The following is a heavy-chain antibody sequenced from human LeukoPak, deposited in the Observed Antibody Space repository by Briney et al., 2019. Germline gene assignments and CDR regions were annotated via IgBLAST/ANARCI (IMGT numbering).Heavy chain of an antibody. J-gene: IGHJ4*02. V-gene: IGHV3-7*01. D-gene: IGHD6-13*01. CDR2: IKQDGSEE. Sequence: GGSLRLSCAASGFTFSSYWMSWVRQAPGKGLELVANIKQDGSEEYYVDSVKGRFTISRDNTENSLYLQMNSLRAEDTAVYYCAREGRGSSWPYWGQGTLVTVSS. CDR1: GFTFSSYW. CDR3: AREGRGSSWPY.